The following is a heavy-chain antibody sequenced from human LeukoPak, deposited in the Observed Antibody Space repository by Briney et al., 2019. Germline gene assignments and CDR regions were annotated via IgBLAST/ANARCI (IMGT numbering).Heavy chain of an antibody. CDR1: GYTFTSYG. V-gene: IGHV1-18*04. D-gene: IGHD5-12*01. Sequence: ASVKVSCKASGYTFTSYGISWVRQAPGQGLEWMGWISAYNGNTNYAQKLQGRVTMTTDTSTSTAYMELRSLRSDDTAVYYCARETGDIVANHWFDPWGQGTLVTVSS. CDR3: ARETGDIVANHWFDP. CDR2: ISAYNGNT. J-gene: IGHJ5*02.